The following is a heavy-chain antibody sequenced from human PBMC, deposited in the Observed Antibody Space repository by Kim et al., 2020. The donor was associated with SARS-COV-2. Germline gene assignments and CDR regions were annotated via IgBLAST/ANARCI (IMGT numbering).Heavy chain of an antibody. V-gene: IGHV3-21*01. Sequence: GGSLRLSCAASGFTFSSYSMNWVRQAPGKGLEWVSSISSSSYIYYADSVKGRFTISRDNAKNSLYLQMNSLRAEDTAVYYCARDSQYSSSSDYWGQGTLVTVSS. CDR1: GFTFSSYS. CDR3: ARDSQYSSSSDY. D-gene: IGHD6-6*01. J-gene: IGHJ4*02. CDR2: ISSSSYI.